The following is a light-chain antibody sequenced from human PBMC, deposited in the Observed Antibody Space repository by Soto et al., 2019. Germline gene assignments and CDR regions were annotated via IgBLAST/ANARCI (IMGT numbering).Light chain of an antibody. CDR1: QTISSW. J-gene: IGKJ1*01. V-gene: IGKV1-5*03. Sequence: DVQMSQAPSTLSGIVGHRVTMTGRASQTISSWLAWYQQKPGKAPKLLIYKASTLKSGVPSRFSGSGSGTEFTLTINSLQPDDFATYYCQQYNSYWTFGQGTKVDIK. CDR3: QQYNSYWT. CDR2: KAS.